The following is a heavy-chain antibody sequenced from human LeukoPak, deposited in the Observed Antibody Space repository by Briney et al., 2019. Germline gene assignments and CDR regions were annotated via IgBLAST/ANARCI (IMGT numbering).Heavy chain of an antibody. CDR1: GFTFDDYA. CDR2: ISWNSGSI. CDR3: AKGGYYYDSSGHAFDI. Sequence: GGSLRLSCAASGFTFDDYAMHWVRQAPGKGLEWVSGISWNSGSIDYADSVKGRFTISRDNAKNSLYLQMNSLRAEDMALYYCAKGGYYYDSSGHAFDIWGQGIMVTVSS. V-gene: IGHV3-9*03. J-gene: IGHJ3*02. D-gene: IGHD3-22*01.